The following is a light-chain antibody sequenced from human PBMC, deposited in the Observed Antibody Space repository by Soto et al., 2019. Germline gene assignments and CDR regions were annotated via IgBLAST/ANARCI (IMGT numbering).Light chain of an antibody. V-gene: IGKV4-1*01. J-gene: IGKJ2*01. CDR3: HQYYSTPPNT. CDR1: QSVLYSSNNKNY. Sequence: DIVMTQSPDSLAVSLGERATINCKSSQSVLYSSNNKNYLAWYQQKPGQPPKLLIYWASTRESGVPDRFSGSGSGTDFTLTISSPQAEDVAVYYCHQYYSTPPNTFGQGTKLEIK. CDR2: WAS.